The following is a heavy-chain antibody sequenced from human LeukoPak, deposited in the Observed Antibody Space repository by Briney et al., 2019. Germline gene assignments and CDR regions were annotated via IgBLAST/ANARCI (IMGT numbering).Heavy chain of an antibody. V-gene: IGHV3-9*01. CDR3: VRGGLSSSFDY. Sequence: GGSLRLSCATFGFTFDDYAMHWVRQAPGKGLEWVSSISWNSGTIDYADSVRGRFTISRDNAKSALYLQMNSLRAEDTAVYYCVRGGLSSSFDYWGQGTLVTVSS. D-gene: IGHD6-13*01. J-gene: IGHJ4*02. CDR1: GFTFDDYA. CDR2: ISWNSGTI.